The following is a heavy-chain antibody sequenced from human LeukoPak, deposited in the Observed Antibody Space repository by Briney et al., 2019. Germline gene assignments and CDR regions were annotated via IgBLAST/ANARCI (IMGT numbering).Heavy chain of an antibody. D-gene: IGHD3-10*01. J-gene: IGHJ4*02. CDR3: ARGVVTMVRGVPYFDY. V-gene: IGHV1-18*01. Sequence: GASVKVSCKASGYTFTINGISWVRQAPGQGLGWMGWISAYNGNTNYAQKLQGRVTMTTDTSTSTAYMEMRSLRSDDTAVYYCARGVVTMVRGVPYFDYWGQGTLVTVSS. CDR1: GYTFTING. CDR2: ISAYNGNT.